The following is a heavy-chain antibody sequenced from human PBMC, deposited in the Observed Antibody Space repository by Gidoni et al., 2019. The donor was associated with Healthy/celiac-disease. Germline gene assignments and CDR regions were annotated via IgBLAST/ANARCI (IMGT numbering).Heavy chain of an antibody. V-gene: IGHV4-31*03. Sequence: QVQLQESGPGLVKPSQTLSLTCTVSGGSISSGGYYWSWIRQHPGKGLEWIGYIYYSGSTYYNPSLKSRVTISVDTSKNQFSLKLSSVTAADTAVYYCARDRGCSSTSCYGVYYYYYMDVWGKGTTVTVSS. J-gene: IGHJ6*03. CDR2: IYYSGST. CDR3: ARDRGCSSTSCYGVYYYYYMDV. CDR1: GGSISSGGYY. D-gene: IGHD2-2*01.